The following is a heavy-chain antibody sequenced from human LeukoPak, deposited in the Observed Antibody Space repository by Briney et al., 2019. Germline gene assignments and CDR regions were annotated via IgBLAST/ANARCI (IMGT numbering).Heavy chain of an antibody. J-gene: IGHJ4*02. D-gene: IGHD2-15*01. CDR3: ARGAIDIVVVVAATFFDY. CDR2: ISAYNGNT. CDR1: GYTFTSYG. Sequence: ASVKVSCKASGYTFTSYGISWVRQAPGQGFEWMGWISAYNGNTNYAQKLQGRVTMTTATSTSTAYMELRSLRSDDTAVYYCARGAIDIVVVVAATFFDYWGQGTLVTVSS. V-gene: IGHV1-18*01.